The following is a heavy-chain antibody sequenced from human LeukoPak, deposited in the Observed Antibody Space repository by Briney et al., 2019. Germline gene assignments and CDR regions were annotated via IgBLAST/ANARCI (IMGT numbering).Heavy chain of an antibody. Sequence: GASVKVSCKASGYIFTNFGISWVRQAPGQGLEWMGWINPNSGGTNYAQKFQGRVTMTRDTSISTAYMELSRLRSDDTAVYYCARVPRGSGSYAYYYYYMDVWGKGTTVTVSS. V-gene: IGHV1-2*02. D-gene: IGHD3-10*01. J-gene: IGHJ6*03. CDR3: ARVPRGSGSYAYYYYYMDV. CDR1: GYIFTNFG. CDR2: INPNSGGT.